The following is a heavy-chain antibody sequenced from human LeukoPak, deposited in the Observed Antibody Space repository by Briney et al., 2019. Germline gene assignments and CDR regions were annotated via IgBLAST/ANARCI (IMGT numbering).Heavy chain of an antibody. CDR1: GFTFSNYW. D-gene: IGHD3-22*01. CDR3: AREDDSSGSLDY. CDR2: IYSGGST. J-gene: IGHJ4*02. V-gene: IGHV3-53*01. Sequence: GGSLRLSCAASGFTFSNYWMHWVRQAPGKGLEWVSVIYSGGSTYYADSVKGRFTISRDHSKNTLYLQMNSLRAEDTAVYYCAREDDSSGSLDYWGQGTLVTVSS.